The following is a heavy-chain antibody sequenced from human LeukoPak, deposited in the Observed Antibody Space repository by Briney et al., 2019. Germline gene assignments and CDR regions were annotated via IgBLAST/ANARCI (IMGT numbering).Heavy chain of an antibody. D-gene: IGHD1-1*01. Sequence: GESLKISCKGSGYSFATYWIAWVRQMPGKGLAWMGVIFPGDSDTRYSPSFQGQVTISADKSISTAYLQWSSLKASDTAMYYCAREREYWGQGTQVTVSS. J-gene: IGHJ4*02. V-gene: IGHV5-51*01. CDR2: IFPGDSDT. CDR3: AREREY. CDR1: GYSFATYW.